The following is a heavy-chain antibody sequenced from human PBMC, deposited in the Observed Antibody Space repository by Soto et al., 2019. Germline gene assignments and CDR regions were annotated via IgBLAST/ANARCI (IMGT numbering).Heavy chain of an antibody. CDR1: GGSISSYY. CDR3: ARGAELLRDNWFDP. J-gene: IGHJ5*02. D-gene: IGHD1-26*01. V-gene: IGHV4-59*01. Sequence: QVQLQESGPGLVKPSETRSLTCTVSGGSISSYYWSWIRQPPGKGLEWIGYIYYSGSTNYNPSLKSRVTISVDTSKIQFSLKLSSVTAADTAVYYCARGAELLRDNWFDPWGQGTLVTVSS. CDR2: IYYSGST.